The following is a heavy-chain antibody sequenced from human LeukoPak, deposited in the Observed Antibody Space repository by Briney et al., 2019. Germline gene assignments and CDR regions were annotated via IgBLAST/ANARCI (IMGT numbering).Heavy chain of an antibody. CDR3: ARGPGYCSGGSCYFFPTSY. CDR2: ISSSSSYI. D-gene: IGHD2-15*01. CDR1: GFTFSSYS. J-gene: IGHJ4*02. Sequence: GGSLRLSCAASGFTFSSYSMNWVRQAPGKGLEWVSSISSSSSYIYYADSVKGRFTITRDNAKNSLYLQMNSLRAEDTAVYYCARGPGYCSGGSCYFFPTSYWGQGTLVTVSS. V-gene: IGHV3-21*01.